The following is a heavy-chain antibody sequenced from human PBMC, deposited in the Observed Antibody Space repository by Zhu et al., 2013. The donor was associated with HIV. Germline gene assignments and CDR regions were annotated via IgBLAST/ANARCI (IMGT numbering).Heavy chain of an antibody. CDR3: ARDLVPHDYGDYYYYALDV. CDR2: VYYTGTT. CDR1: GGSLGGGFSY. V-gene: IGHV4-39*07. J-gene: IGHJ6*02. D-gene: IGHD3-16*01. Sequence: QVQLQESGPGLVKPSETLSLTCTVSGGSLGGGFSYWGWIRQPPGKGLEWIGTVYYTGTTYYNPSLGSRVTMSVDTSKNQFFLKLTSVTAADTALYFCARDLVPHDYGDYYYYALDVWGQGTTVTV.